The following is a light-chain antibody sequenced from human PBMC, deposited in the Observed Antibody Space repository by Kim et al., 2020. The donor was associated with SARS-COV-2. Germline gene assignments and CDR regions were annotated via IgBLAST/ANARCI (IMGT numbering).Light chain of an antibody. CDR1: SSVVGGYNY. CDR2: DVS. J-gene: IGLJ1*01. Sequence: QSVTCSCTGTSSVVGGYNYVSWYQQHPGKAPKLMIYDVSKRPSGVPDRFSGSKSGNTASLTISGLQAEDEADYYCCSYAGSYALVFGTGTKVTVL. V-gene: IGLV2-11*01. CDR3: CSYAGSYALV.